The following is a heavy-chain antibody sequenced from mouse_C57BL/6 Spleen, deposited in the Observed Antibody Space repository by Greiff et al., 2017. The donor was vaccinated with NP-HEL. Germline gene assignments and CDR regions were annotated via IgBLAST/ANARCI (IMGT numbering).Heavy chain of an antibody. CDR1: GYTFTTYP. D-gene: IGHD1-1*01. CDR2: FHPYNDDT. CDR3: ARGGGSSYLYWYFDV. Sequence: QVQLQHSGAELVKPGASVKMSCKASGYTFTTYPIEWMKQNHGKSLEWIGNFHPYNDDTKYNEKFKGKATLTVEKSSSTVYLELSRLTSDDSAVYYCARGGGSSYLYWYFDVWGTGTTVTVSS. J-gene: IGHJ1*03. V-gene: IGHV1-47*01.